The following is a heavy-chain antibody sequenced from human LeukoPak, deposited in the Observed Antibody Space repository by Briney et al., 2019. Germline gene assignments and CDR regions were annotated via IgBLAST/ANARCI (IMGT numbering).Heavy chain of an antibody. CDR1: GFTFSSYS. Sequence: GGSLRLSCAASGFTFSSYSMNWVRQAPGKGLEWVSSISSSSSYIYYADSVKGRFTISRDNAKNSLYLQMNSLRAEDTAVYYCARDASGSGIFDYWGQGTLVTVSS. J-gene: IGHJ4*02. CDR2: ISSSSSYI. CDR3: ARDASGSGIFDY. V-gene: IGHV3-21*01. D-gene: IGHD3-10*01.